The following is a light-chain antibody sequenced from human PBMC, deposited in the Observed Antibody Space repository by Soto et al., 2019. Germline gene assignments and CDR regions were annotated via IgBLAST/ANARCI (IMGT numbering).Light chain of an antibody. CDR3: QSYDSSLSGGV. J-gene: IGLJ3*02. CDR1: SSNIGAGFD. CDR2: GNT. V-gene: IGLV1-40*01. Sequence: QSVLTQPPSVSGAPGQRVTISCTGSSSNIGAGFDVHWYQQLPGTAPKLLIYGNTNRPSGVPDRFSAFKSVTSASLAITGLQAEDEADYYCQSYDSSLSGGVFGGGTKLTVL.